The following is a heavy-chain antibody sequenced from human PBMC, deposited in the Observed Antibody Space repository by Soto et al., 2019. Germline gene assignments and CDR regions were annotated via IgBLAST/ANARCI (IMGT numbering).Heavy chain of an antibody. CDR3: AREGGIAARAYYYYGMDV. CDR2: INPSGGST. CDR1: GYTFTSYY. V-gene: IGHV1-46*01. Sequence: QVQLVQSGAEVKKPGASVKVSCKASGYTFTSYYMHWVRQAPGQGLEWMGIINPSGGSTSYAQKFQGRATMTRDTSASPIYRELSSLRSEDPAVYYCAREGGIAARAYYYYGMDVWGQGTTVTVSS. D-gene: IGHD6-6*01. J-gene: IGHJ6*02.